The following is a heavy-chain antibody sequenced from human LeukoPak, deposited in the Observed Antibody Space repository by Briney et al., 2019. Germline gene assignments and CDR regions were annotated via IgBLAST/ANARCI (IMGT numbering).Heavy chain of an antibody. CDR1: GFAFSTYV. CDR2: IDSNGGRT. CDR3: AKDGGTVWNVVNYYFDF. V-gene: IGHV3-64D*06. Sequence: GGSLRLSCSASGFAFSTYVMHWVRQAPGKGLECISGIDSNGGRTYYADSVKGRFTISRDNSKNTLYLQMSSLRVEDTAVYYCAKDGGTVWNVVNYYFDFWGQGTLVTVSS. D-gene: IGHD1-1*01. J-gene: IGHJ4*02.